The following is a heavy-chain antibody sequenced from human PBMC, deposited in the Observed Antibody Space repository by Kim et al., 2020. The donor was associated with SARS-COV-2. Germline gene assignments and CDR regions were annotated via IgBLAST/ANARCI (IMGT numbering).Heavy chain of an antibody. CDR3: ARSGVRPGSYWDLFDY. Sequence: SETLSLTCTVSGGSISSYYWSWIRQPPGKGLEWIGYIYYSGSTNYNPSLKSRVTISVDTSKNQFSLKLSSVTAADTAVYYCARSGVRPGSYWDLFDYWGQGTLVTVSS. J-gene: IGHJ4*02. CDR2: IYYSGST. V-gene: IGHV4-59*01. CDR1: GGSISSYY. D-gene: IGHD1-26*01.